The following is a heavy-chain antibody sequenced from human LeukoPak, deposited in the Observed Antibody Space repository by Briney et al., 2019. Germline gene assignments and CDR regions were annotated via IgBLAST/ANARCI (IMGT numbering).Heavy chain of an antibody. V-gene: IGHV1-18*01. CDR3: ARGEGEGIVVVLSGEPGVFDY. CDR2: INAYNGNT. CDR1: GYTFTSYG. Sequence: GASVKVSCKASGYTFTSYGISWVRQAPGQGLEWMGWINAYNGNTNYEHKLQGRVTITTDTSTSTADMELRSPRSDDTAVYYCARGEGEGIVVVLSGEPGVFDYWGQGTLVTVSS. D-gene: IGHD3-22*01. J-gene: IGHJ4*02.